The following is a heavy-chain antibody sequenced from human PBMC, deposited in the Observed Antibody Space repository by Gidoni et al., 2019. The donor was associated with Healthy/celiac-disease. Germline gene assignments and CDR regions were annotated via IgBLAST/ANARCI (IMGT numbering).Heavy chain of an antibody. Sequence: QVQLVQSGAEVTTPGASVKVSCKASGYTFTIYGISWVRQDPGQGREWMGWISAYNGNTNYAKKLQGRVTMTTDTSTSTAYMELRSLRSDDTAVYYCARAGAAAGILFDYWGQGTLVNVSS. J-gene: IGHJ4*02. V-gene: IGHV1-18*01. CDR2: ISAYNGNT. D-gene: IGHD6-13*01. CDR1: GYTFTIYG. CDR3: ARAGAAAGILFDY.